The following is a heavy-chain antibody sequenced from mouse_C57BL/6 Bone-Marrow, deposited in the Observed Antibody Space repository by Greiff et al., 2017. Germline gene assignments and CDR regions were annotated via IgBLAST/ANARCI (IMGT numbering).Heavy chain of an antibody. CDR1: GFSLTSYG. V-gene: IGHV2-5*01. CDR3: ASPDYDDGAWCAY. D-gene: IGHD2-4*01. Sequence: VQLVESGPGLVQPSQSLSITCTVPGFSLTSYGVHWVRQSPGKGLEWLGVIWRGGSTDYNAAFMSRLSITKDNSKGQVFFKMNSLQADDTAIYYCASPDYDDGAWCAYWGQGTLVTVSA. J-gene: IGHJ3*01. CDR2: IWRGGST.